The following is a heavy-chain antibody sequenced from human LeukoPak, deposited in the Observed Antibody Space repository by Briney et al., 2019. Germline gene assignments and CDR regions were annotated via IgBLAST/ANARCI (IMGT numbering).Heavy chain of an antibody. CDR3: ARGRSSSGNWMDFDY. J-gene: IGHJ4*02. CDR2: IYYSGSP. D-gene: IGHD6-13*01. Sequence: PSETLSLPCTVCGDPNSSYHWSWLPQPRGEGVEWIGYIYYSGSPNYHLSLERRVPISVDTSRNQFPLKLSSVTAADPAVYYCARGRSSSGNWMDFDYWGQGTLL. CDR1: GDPNSSYH. V-gene: IGHV4-59*13.